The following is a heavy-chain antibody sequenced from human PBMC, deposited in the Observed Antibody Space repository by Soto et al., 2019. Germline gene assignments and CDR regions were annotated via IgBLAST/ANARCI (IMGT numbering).Heavy chain of an antibody. Sequence: GGSLRLSCKDSGLTFSSFGMHWVRQAPGKGLEYVVGITPNGDSTYYPNSMKGRFTISRDNSKNTLYLQMNSLRAEDTAVYYCAKDRSGSSGLDYWGQGT. D-gene: IGHD6-19*01. V-gene: IGHV3-64*04. CDR2: ITPNGDST. J-gene: IGHJ4*02. CDR1: GLTFSSFG. CDR3: AKDRSGSSGLDY.